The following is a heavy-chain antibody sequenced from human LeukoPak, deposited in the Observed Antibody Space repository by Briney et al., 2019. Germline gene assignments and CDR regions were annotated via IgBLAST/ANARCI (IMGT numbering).Heavy chain of an antibody. CDR2: INHSGST. D-gene: IGHD3-16*01. CDR1: GGSFSGYY. Sequence: SETLSLTCAVYGGSFSGYYWSWIRQPPGKGLEWIGEINHSGSTNYNPSLKSRVTISVDTSKNQFSLKLSSATAADTAVYYCARGDDSSDWGQGTLVTVSS. J-gene: IGHJ4*02. CDR3: ARGDDSSD. V-gene: IGHV4-34*01.